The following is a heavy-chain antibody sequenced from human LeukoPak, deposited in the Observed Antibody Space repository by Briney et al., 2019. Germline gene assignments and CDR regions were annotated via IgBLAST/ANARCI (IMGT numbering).Heavy chain of an antibody. Sequence: PSETLSLTCAVSGGSISSSNWWSWVRQPPGKGLEWIGSIYYSGSTYYNPSLKSRVTISVDTSKNQFSLKLSSVTAADTAVYYCATFLYDFWSGYESPFDYWGQGTLVTVSS. J-gene: IGHJ4*02. CDR3: ATFLYDFWSGYESPFDY. CDR1: GGSISSSNW. V-gene: IGHV4-39*01. D-gene: IGHD3-3*01. CDR2: IYYSGST.